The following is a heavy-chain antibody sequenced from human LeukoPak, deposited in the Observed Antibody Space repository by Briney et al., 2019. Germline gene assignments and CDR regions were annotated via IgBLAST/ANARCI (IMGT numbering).Heavy chain of an antibody. CDR2: ISYDGSNK. D-gene: IGHD4-23*01. J-gene: IGHJ4*02. V-gene: IGHV3-30*03. CDR1: GFTFSSYG. Sequence: GGSLRLSCAASGFTFSSYGMHWVHQAPGKGLEWVAVISYDGSNKYYADSVKGRFTISRDNSKNTLYLQMNSLRAEDTAVYYCARGALYGGPFDYWGQGTLVTVSS. CDR3: ARGALYGGPFDY.